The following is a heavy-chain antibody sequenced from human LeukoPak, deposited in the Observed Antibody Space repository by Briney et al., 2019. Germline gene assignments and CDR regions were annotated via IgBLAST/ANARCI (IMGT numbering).Heavy chain of an antibody. D-gene: IGHD6-19*01. CDR3: AKDGYSSGWYYFDY. CDR1: GFTFDDYA. V-gene: IGHV3-9*01. Sequence: GGSLRLSCAASGFTFDDYAMHWVRQAPGKGLEWVSGITWNSGSINYAESVKGRFTISRDNAKNSLYLQMNSLRAEDTALYYCAKDGYSSGWYYFDYWGQGTLVTVSS. CDR2: ITWNSGSI. J-gene: IGHJ4*02.